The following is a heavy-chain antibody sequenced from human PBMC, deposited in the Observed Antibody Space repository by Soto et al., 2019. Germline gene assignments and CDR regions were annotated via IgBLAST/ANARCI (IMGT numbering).Heavy chain of an antibody. CDR1: GYSFAGYW. J-gene: IGHJ4*02. CDR3: ARQIYDSDTGPNFQYYFDS. D-gene: IGHD3-22*01. V-gene: IGHV5-10-1*01. Sequence: GESLKICCKVSGYSFAGYWITWVRQKPGKGLEWMGRIDPSDSQTYYSPSFRGHVTISATKSITTVFLQWSSLRASDTAMYYCARQIYDSDTGPNFQYYFDSWGQGTPVTVSS. CDR2: IDPSDSQT.